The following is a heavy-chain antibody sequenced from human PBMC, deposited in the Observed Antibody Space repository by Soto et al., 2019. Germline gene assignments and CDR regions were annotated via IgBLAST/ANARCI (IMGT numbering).Heavy chain of an antibody. V-gene: IGHV3-7*01. CDR1: GFPVSSYW. CDR2: IKEDGGEK. Sequence: PGGSLRLSWAASGFPVSSYWMSWVRPAPGKGLEWVANIKEDGGEKYYVDSVKGRVTISRDNAKNSLYLQMNSLRAEDTAVYYCERDSVRGYDDSSGYSTALDPWGQGTLVTVSS. D-gene: IGHD3-22*01. J-gene: IGHJ5*02. CDR3: ERDSVRGYDDSSGYSTALDP.